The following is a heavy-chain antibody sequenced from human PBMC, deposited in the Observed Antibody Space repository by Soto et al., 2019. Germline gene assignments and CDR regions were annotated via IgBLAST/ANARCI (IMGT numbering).Heavy chain of an antibody. CDR1: GFTFSSYG. V-gene: IGHV3-30*18. Sequence: RLSCAASGFTFSSYGMHWVRQAPGKGLEWVAVISYDGSNKYYADSVKGRFTISRDNSKNTLYLQMNSLRAEDTAVYYCAKDRLLHYYDSSGYPYSNWFDPWGQGTLVTVSS. CDR2: ISYDGSNK. D-gene: IGHD3-22*01. J-gene: IGHJ5*02. CDR3: AKDRLLHYYDSSGYPYSNWFDP.